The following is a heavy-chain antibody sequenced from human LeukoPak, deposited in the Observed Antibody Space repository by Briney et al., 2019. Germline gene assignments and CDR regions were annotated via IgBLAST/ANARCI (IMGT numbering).Heavy chain of an antibody. CDR2: IYTGGTT. V-gene: IGHV3-66*04. Sequence: GGSLRLSCAASGFTVSSQYMSWVRQAPGKGLEWVSVIYTGGTTHYADSVKGRFTISRDNSKNTLYLQMGSLRAEDMAVYYCARLRDYYYGMDVWGQGTTVTVSS. D-gene: IGHD3-10*01. J-gene: IGHJ6*02. CDR1: GFTVSSQY. CDR3: ARLRDYYYGMDV.